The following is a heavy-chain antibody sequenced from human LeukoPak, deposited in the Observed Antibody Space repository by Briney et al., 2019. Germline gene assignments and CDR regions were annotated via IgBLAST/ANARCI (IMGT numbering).Heavy chain of an antibody. D-gene: IGHD2-15*01. V-gene: IGHV1-2*02. CDR2: INPNSGGT. Sequence: ASVKVSCKASGYTFTGYYMHWVRQAPGQGLEWMGWINPNSGGTNYAQKFQGRVTMTRDTSISTAYMELSRLRSDDTAVYYCARDSQGYCSGGSCYFSGWFDPWGQGTLVTVSS. CDR1: GYTFTGYY. CDR3: ARDSQGYCSGGSCYFSGWFDP. J-gene: IGHJ5*02.